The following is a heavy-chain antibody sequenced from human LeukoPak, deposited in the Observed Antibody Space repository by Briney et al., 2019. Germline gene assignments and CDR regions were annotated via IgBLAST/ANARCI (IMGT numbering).Heavy chain of an antibody. Sequence: SQTLSLTCAISGDSVSSNSAAWNWIRQSPSRGLEWLGRTYYRSKWYNDYAVSVKSRITINPDTSKNQFSLQLNSVTPEDTAVYYCARAAFGDSSSWLSYYYYGMDVWGQGTTVTVSS. D-gene: IGHD6-13*01. CDR1: GDSVSSNSAA. CDR2: TYYRSKWYN. V-gene: IGHV6-1*01. CDR3: ARAAFGDSSSWLSYYYYGMDV. J-gene: IGHJ6*02.